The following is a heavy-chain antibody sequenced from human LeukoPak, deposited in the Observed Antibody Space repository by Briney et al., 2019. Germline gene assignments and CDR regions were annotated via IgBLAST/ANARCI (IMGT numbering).Heavy chain of an antibody. D-gene: IGHD3-9*01. Sequence: GPGGSLRLSCAASGFTFDDYGMSWVRHAPGKGLEWVSGINWNGGSTRYADSVKGRFTISRDNAKNSLYLQMNSLRAEDTALYYCARALTIHRTRYGAVRYFDGCYMDVWGKGTTVTVSS. J-gene: IGHJ6*03. CDR1: GFTFDDYG. V-gene: IGHV3-20*04. CDR2: INWNGGST. CDR3: ARALTIHRTRYGAVRYFDGCYMDV.